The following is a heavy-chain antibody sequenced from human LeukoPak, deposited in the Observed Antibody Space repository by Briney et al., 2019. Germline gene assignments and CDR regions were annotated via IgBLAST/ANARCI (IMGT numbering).Heavy chain of an antibody. CDR2: IWSDGSTK. D-gene: IGHD2-2*01. J-gene: IGHJ4*02. CDR3: ARDAATSVGMPHY. V-gene: IGHV3-33*01. CDR1: GFTFSSCG. Sequence: PGKSLRLSCVASGFTFSSCGMHWVRQAPGKGLEWVAIIWSDGSTKYYVGSVRGRFTISRDSSKSTLYLQMNSLRAEDTAVYYCARDAATSVGMPHYWGQGTVVTVSS.